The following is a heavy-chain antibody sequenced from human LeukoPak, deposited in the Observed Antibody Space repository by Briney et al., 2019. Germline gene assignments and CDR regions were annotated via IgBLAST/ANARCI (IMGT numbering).Heavy chain of an antibody. V-gene: IGHV3-64*01. CDR1: GFSFSTYA. Sequence: TGGSLRLSCDAPGFSFSTYAMHWVRQAPGKGLEYVSAISSDGGITYYANSVEGRFTISRDNSKNTLYLQMGSLRAEDMAVYFCARGYYDSGGYYFDYWGQGTLVTVSS. CDR2: ISSDGGIT. D-gene: IGHD3-22*01. J-gene: IGHJ4*02. CDR3: ARGYYDSGGYYFDY.